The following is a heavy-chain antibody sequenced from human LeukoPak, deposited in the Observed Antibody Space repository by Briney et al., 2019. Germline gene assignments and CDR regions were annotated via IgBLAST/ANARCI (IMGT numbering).Heavy chain of an antibody. D-gene: IGHD2-15*01. J-gene: IGHJ5*02. CDR2: IYTSGST. V-gene: IGHV4-4*07. CDR3: ARDNPGLVWGYCSGGSCYSGWFDP. CDR1: GGSTSSYY. Sequence: SETLSLTCTVSGGSTSSYYWSWIRQPAGKGLEWIGRIYTSGSTNYNPSLKSRVTMSVDTSKNQFSLKLSSVTAADTAVYYCARDNPGLVWGYCSGGSCYSGWFDPWGQGTLVTVSS.